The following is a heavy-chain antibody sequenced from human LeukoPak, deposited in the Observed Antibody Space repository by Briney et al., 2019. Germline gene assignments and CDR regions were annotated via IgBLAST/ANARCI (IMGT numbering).Heavy chain of an antibody. CDR2: IYTSGST. J-gene: IGHJ3*02. D-gene: IGHD2-2*01. CDR1: GGSISSYY. Sequence: SETLSLTCTVSGGSISSYYWSWIRQPPGKGLEWIGYIYTSGSTNYNPSLKGRVTISVDTSKNQFSLKLSSVTAADTAVYYCARHGDGGYCSSTSCYEDAFDIWGQGTMVTVSS. V-gene: IGHV4-4*09. CDR3: ARHGDGGYCSSTSCYEDAFDI.